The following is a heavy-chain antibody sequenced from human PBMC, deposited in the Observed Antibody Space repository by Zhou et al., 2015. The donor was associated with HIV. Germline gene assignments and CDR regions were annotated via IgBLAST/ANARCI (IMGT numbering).Heavy chain of an antibody. Sequence: QVQLVQSGAEVKKPGSSVKVSCKASGGTFSSYAISWVRQAPGQGLEWMGGIIPIFGTANYAQKFQGRVTITADESTSTAYMELSSLRSEDTAVYYCARVWHYYGSGGIRRGWFDPWGQGTLVTVSS. CDR2: IIPIFGTA. J-gene: IGHJ5*02. CDR1: GGTFSSYA. D-gene: IGHD3-10*01. CDR3: ARVWHYYGSGGIRRGWFDP. V-gene: IGHV1-69*01.